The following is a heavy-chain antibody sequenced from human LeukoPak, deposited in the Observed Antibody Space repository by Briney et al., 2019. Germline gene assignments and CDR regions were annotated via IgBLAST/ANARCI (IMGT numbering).Heavy chain of an antibody. Sequence: GGSLRLSCAASGFTFSDYRMHWVRQGPGKGLVWVSRINTDGSNTNYADFVKGRFSISRDNAKNMLYLQMNSVGAEDTAVYHCAREGRTYYGGIGYIYYFDFWGQGTLVTVSS. V-gene: IGHV3-74*01. CDR1: GFTFSDYR. D-gene: IGHD3-22*01. CDR2: INTDGSNT. J-gene: IGHJ4*02. CDR3: AREGRTYYGGIGYIYYFDF.